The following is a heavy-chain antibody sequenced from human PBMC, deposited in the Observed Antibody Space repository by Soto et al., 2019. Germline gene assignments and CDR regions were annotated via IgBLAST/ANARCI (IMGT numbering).Heavy chain of an antibody. V-gene: IGHV3-23*01. CDR3: AKERLGRGIDL. Sequence: EVLLLDSGGGLVQPGGSLRLSCAASGFTFSNYAMTWVRQAPGKGPEWISTVNNGGGGTYYADSVKGRFTISRDNSKNTLYLQVSSLRAEDTAVYYCAKERLGRGIDLWGQGILVTVSS. CDR1: GFTFSNYA. D-gene: IGHD3-10*01. CDR2: VNNGGGGT. J-gene: IGHJ4*02.